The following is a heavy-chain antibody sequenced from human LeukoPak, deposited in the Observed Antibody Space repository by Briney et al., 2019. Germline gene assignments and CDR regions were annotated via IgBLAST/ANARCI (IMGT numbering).Heavy chain of an antibody. J-gene: IGHJ4*02. CDR1: GITFGNNW. CDR3: ARVGYDILTGYYGYFDY. V-gene: IGHV3-74*01. CDR2: INSDGGGA. D-gene: IGHD3-9*01. Sequence: GGSLRLSCAASGITFGNNWMHWVRQGPGKGLVWISRINSDGGGAIYADSVKGRFTVSRDNAKNSLYLQMNSLRAEDTAVYYCARVGYDILTGYYGYFDYWGQGTLVTVSS.